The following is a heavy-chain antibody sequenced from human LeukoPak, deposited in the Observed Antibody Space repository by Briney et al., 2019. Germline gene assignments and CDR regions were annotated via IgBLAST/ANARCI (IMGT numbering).Heavy chain of an antibody. CDR1: GYTFTSYA. V-gene: IGHV1-3*01. CDR3: AMRKPYDSSGPFDY. Sequence: ASVKVSCKASGYTFTSYAMNWVRQAPGQGLEWMGWINAGNANTKYSQKFQGRVTITRDTAASTAYMELRSLRSEDTAMYYCAMRKPYDSSGPFDYWGQGTLVTVSS. D-gene: IGHD3-22*01. J-gene: IGHJ4*02. CDR2: INAGNANT.